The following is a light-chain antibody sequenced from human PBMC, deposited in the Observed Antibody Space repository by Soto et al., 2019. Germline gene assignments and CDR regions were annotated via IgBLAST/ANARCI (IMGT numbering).Light chain of an antibody. J-gene: IGLJ1*01. V-gene: IGLV2-14*01. Sequence: QSVLTQPASVSGSPGQSITISCTGTNSDVGGYNYVSWYQQHPGKAPELMIYEVSHRPSGVSNRFSGSKSDNTASLTISGLQAEDEDDYYCSSYTSISTLYVFGTGTKVTVL. CDR2: EVS. CDR3: SSYTSISTLYV. CDR1: NSDVGGYNY.